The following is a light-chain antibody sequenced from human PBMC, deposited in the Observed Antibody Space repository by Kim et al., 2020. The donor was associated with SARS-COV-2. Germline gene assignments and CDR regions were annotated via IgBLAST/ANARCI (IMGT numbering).Light chain of an antibody. CDR3: QAWDNGTAV. Sequence: SYELTQPLSLSVSPGQTASITCRGDKLGDKRACWYKQKPGQSPVLVIYQDDKRPSGIPERFSASNSGSTATLTISGTQTMDDADYYCQAWDNGTAVFGTG. J-gene: IGLJ1*01. V-gene: IGLV3-1*01. CDR1: KLGDKR. CDR2: QDD.